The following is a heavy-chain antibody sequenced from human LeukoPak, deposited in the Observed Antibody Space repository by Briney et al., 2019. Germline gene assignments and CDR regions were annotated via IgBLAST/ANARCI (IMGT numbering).Heavy chain of an antibody. CDR3: ARLRDGRWLLEY. V-gene: IGHV4-39*01. Sequence: SETLSLTCTVSGGSASSGSYYWGWIRQPPGKGLEWIASINYSGTTYYNPSLKSRVTISEDRSKNQFSLKLSSVTAADTAVYYCARLRDGRWLLEYWGQGTLVTVSS. CDR2: INYSGTT. J-gene: IGHJ4*02. CDR1: GGSASSGSYY. D-gene: IGHD5-24*01.